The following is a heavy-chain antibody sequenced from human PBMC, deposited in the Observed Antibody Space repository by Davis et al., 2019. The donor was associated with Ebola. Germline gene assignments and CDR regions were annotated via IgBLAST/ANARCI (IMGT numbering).Heavy chain of an antibody. V-gene: IGHV3-33*01. Sequence: GGSLRLSFAASGFTFSSYGMHWVRQAPGKGLEWVALIWFDGRNKYYADSVKGRFTISRDNSKNTLYLQMNSLRAEDTAVYYCARRGYSGYDPRRDYFDYWGQGTLVTVSS. CDR2: IWFDGRNK. CDR1: GFTFSSYG. CDR3: ARRGYSGYDPRRDYFDY. D-gene: IGHD5-12*01. J-gene: IGHJ4*02.